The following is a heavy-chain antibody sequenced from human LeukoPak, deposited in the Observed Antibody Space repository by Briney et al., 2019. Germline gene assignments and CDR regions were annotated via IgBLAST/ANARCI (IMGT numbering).Heavy chain of an antibody. CDR3: ARAVKYYYDRSDEYFDY. V-gene: IGHV4-59*01. J-gene: IGHJ4*02. D-gene: IGHD3-22*01. CDR2: IYYSGST. CDR1: GGSINSYY. Sequence: SETLSLTCTVSGGSINSYYWSWIRQPPGKGLEWIGYIYYSGSTNYNPSLKSRVTISVGTSKNQFSLKLRSVTAADTAVYYCARAVKYYYDRSDEYFDYWGQGTLVTVSS.